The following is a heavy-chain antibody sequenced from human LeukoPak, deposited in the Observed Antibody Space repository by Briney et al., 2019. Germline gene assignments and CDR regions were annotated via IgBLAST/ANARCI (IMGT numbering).Heavy chain of an antibody. CDR1: GFTFSSYG. D-gene: IGHD6-6*01. CDR2: IWYDGSKK. CDR3: ARDLAARHFDY. J-gene: IGHJ4*02. Sequence: QTGGSLRLSCEASGFTFSSYGMHWVRQAPGKGLEWVAVIWYDGSKKYYGDSVKGRFTISRDNSKNTLYLQMNSLRGEDTAIYYCARDLAARHFDYWGQGTLVTVAS. V-gene: IGHV3-33*01.